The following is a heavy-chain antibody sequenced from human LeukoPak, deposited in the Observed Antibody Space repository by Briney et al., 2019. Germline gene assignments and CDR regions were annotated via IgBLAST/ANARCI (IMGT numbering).Heavy chain of an antibody. CDR3: ARETSQKGAHYMDV. V-gene: IGHV4-59*01. J-gene: IGHJ6*03. Sequence: SETLSLTCTVSGGSISNYYWNWIRQPPGQGLEWIGHIYYSGSTNYNPSLKSRVTISVDTSKNQFSLKLSSVTAADTAVYYCARETSQKGAHYMDVWGKGTTVTISS. CDR2: IYYSGST. CDR1: GGSISNYY. D-gene: IGHD3-16*01.